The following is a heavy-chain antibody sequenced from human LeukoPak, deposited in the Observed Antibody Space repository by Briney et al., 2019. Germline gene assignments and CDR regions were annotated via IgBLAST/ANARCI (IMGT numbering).Heavy chain of an antibody. Sequence: GGSLRLSCAASGFTFDSYGMHWVRQAPGKGLEWVAVISYDGNNKYYANSVEGRFTISRDNSKNTLYLQMNSLRAEDTAVYYCTRERDLSLYYFDYWGQGTLVTVSS. J-gene: IGHJ4*02. CDR2: ISYDGNNK. CDR3: TRERDLSLYYFDY. V-gene: IGHV3-30*03. CDR1: GFTFDSYG.